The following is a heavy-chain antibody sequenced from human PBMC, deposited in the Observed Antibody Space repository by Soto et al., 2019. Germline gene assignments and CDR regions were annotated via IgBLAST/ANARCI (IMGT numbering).Heavy chain of an antibody. V-gene: IGHV4-34*01. J-gene: IGHJ4*02. Sequence: SETLSLTCAVHGGSFSGYYWDWIRQPPGKGLEWIGEVNHGGTSNYNPSLKSRATISVDTSKNQFSLKLTFVTAADTAVYYCARRYGGNFDFWGQGTLVTVSS. CDR3: ARRYGGNFDF. CDR1: GGSFSGYY. D-gene: IGHD1-26*01. CDR2: VNHGGTS.